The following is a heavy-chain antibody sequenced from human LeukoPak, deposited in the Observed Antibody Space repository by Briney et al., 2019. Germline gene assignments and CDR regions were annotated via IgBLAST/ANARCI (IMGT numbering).Heavy chain of an antibody. CDR3: ARVASTVPDY. CDR1: GASISSFY. J-gene: IGHJ4*02. CDR2: VHYNGDT. V-gene: IGHV4-59*01. D-gene: IGHD3-3*02. Sequence: SETLSLTCTVSGASISSFYWSWIRQPPGKGLEWTGYVHYNGDTSYNPSLKSRATISVDTSRNQFSLKLSSVTAADTAVYYCARVASTVPDYWGQGTLVTVPS.